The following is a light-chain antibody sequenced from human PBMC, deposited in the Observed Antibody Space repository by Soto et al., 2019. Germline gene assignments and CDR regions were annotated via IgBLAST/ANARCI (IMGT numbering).Light chain of an antibody. CDR3: GTWDSSLRPSYV. J-gene: IGLJ1*01. V-gene: IGLV1-51*02. Sequence: QSVLTQPPSVSAAPGQKVTISCSGSSSNIGNNYVSWYQQLPGTAPKLLIYENNKRPSGIPDRFSGSKSGTSATLGITGLQTGDEADYYCGTWDSSLRPSYVFGTGTKVTV. CDR2: ENN. CDR1: SSNIGNNY.